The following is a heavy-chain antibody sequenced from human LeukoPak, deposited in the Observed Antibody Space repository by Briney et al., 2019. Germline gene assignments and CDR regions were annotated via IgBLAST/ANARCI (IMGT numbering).Heavy chain of an antibody. V-gene: IGHV3-33*01. CDR2: IWYDGSTV. D-gene: IGHD6-25*01. Sequence: PGGSLRLSCAASGFSFSNYGMHWVRQAPGKGLEWVAVIWYDGSTVYYADSVKGRFTISRDNSKNTLYLQVNSLRAEDTAVYYCARGGLYSSARAEYFQLWGQGTLVTVSS. J-gene: IGHJ1*01. CDR3: ARGGLYSSARAEYFQL. CDR1: GFSFSNYG.